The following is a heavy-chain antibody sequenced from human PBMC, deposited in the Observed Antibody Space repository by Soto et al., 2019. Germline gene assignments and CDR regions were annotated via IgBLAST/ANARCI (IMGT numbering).Heavy chain of an antibody. Sequence: GGSLRLSCSASGFTFSSYGMHWVRQAPGKGLEWVAVISYDGSNKYYADSVKGRFTISRDNSKNTLYLQMNSLRAEDTAVYYCAKGDSSGWSFWGQGTLVTVSS. CDR3: AKGDSSGWSF. CDR2: ISYDGSNK. V-gene: IGHV3-30*18. J-gene: IGHJ4*02. D-gene: IGHD6-19*01. CDR1: GFTFSSYG.